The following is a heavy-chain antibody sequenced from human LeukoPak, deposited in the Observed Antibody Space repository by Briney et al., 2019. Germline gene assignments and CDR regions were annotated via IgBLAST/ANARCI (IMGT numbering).Heavy chain of an antibody. D-gene: IGHD6-19*01. CDR3: ARVAGWHWFDP. J-gene: IGHJ5*02. CDR2: IRPSGDNT. CDR1: GFTVSSNS. Sequence: PGGSLRLSCTVSGFTVSSNSMSWVRQAPGRGLEWVSSIRPSGDNTYYGDSVKGRFTISRDNSKNTLYLEMNNMRVDDTAVYYCARVAGWHWFDPWGQGTLVTVSS. V-gene: IGHV3-23*01.